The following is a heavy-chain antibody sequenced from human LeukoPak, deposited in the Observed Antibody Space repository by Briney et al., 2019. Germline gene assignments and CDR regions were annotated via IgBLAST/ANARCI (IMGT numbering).Heavy chain of an antibody. CDR2: ISSSSSYI. Sequence: GGSLRLTCAASGFTFSSYSMNWVRQAPGKGLEWVSSISSSSSYIYYADSVKGRFTISRDNSKNTLYLQMNSLRAEDTAVYYCAKGRSYYDSSGCYYVSYYYMDVWGKGTTVTISS. CDR1: GFTFSSYS. V-gene: IGHV3-21*04. J-gene: IGHJ6*03. D-gene: IGHD3-22*01. CDR3: AKGRSYYDSSGCYYVSYYYMDV.